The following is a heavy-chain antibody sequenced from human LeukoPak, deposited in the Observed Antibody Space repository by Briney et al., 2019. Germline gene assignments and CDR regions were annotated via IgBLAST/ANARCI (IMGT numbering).Heavy chain of an antibody. Sequence: ASVKVSCKASGYTFTDYYMHWMRQAPGQGLEWMGWIDPKSGGTNYAQKLQGRVTMTTDTSTSTAYMELRSLRSDDTAVYYCARNSGSYQGYFQHWGQGTLVTVSS. CDR3: ARNSGSYQGYFQH. CDR2: IDPKSGGT. J-gene: IGHJ1*01. V-gene: IGHV1-2*02. CDR1: GYTFTDYY. D-gene: IGHD1-26*01.